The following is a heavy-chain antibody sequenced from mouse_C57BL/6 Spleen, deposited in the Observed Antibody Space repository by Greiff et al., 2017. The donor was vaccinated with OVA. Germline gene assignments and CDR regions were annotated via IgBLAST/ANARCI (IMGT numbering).Heavy chain of an antibody. Sequence: QVHVKQSGAELVRPGASVTLSCKASGYTFTDYEMHWVKQTPVHGLEWIGAIDPETGGTAYNQKFKGKAILTADKSSSTAYMELRSLTSEDSAVYYCTRGGPAFDYWGQGTTLTVSS. CDR1: GYTFTDYE. J-gene: IGHJ2*01. CDR2: IDPETGGT. CDR3: TRGGPAFDY. V-gene: IGHV1-15*01.